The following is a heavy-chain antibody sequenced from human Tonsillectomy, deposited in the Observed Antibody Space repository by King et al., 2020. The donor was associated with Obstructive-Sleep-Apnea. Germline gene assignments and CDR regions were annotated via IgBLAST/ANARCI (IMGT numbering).Heavy chain of an antibody. CDR1: GGTFSNYV. CDR2: IMPVANVV. Sequence: QLVQSGAEVRKPGSSVTVSCKASGGTFSNYVITWVRQAPGQGLEWMGGIMPVANVVKLAQKFQDRVTLTADRSTSTAYMDLGSLTKEDTAVYYCAGTPPPVPVPDSSLWEHFFCHPLDVWGQGTTVTVSS. J-gene: IGHJ6*02. CDR3: AGTPPPVPVPDSSLWEHFFCHPLDV. D-gene: IGHD1-26*01. V-gene: IGHV1-69*17.